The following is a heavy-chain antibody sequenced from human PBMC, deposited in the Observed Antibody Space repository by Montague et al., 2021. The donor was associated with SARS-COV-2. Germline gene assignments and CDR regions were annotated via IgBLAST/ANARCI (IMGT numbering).Heavy chain of an antibody. Sequence: SETRSLTCTVSGGSISSSSYYWGWIRQPPGKGLEWIGSIYYSGSTYYNPSLKSRVTISVDTSKNQFSLKLRSVTAADTAVYYCATYYDILTGYYIDAFDIWGQGTMVTVSS. V-gene: IGHV4-39*01. CDR2: IYYSGST. CDR3: ATYYDILTGYYIDAFDI. CDR1: GGSISSSSYY. J-gene: IGHJ3*02. D-gene: IGHD3-9*01.